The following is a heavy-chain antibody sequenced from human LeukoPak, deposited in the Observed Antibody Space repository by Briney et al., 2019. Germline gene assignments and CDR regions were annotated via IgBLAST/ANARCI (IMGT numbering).Heavy chain of an antibody. CDR3: ARRGDLGYCSSTSCYGYYYYGMDV. J-gene: IGHJ6*02. CDR2: MNPNRGNT. CDR1: GYTFTSYD. V-gene: IGHV1-8*01. D-gene: IGHD2-2*01. Sequence: ASVKVSCKASGYTFTSYDINWVRQATGQGLEWMGWMNPNRGNTGYAQKFQGRVTMTRNTSICTAYMELSSLRSEDTAVYYCARRGDLGYCSSTSCYGYYYYGMDVWGQGTTVTVSS.